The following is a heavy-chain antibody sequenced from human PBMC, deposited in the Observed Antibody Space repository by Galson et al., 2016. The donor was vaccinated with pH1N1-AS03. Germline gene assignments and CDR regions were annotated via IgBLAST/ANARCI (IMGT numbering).Heavy chain of an antibody. V-gene: IGHV1-18*01. CDR3: ATDNWNSLDP. Sequence: SVKVSCKASGYTFTSVWISWVRQAPGQGLEWVGWIRTANGETHYAQNFQGRVTMTSDTSTDTVYMEMRRLISDDTAVYYCATDNWNSLDPWGQGTLVTVSS. J-gene: IGHJ5*02. D-gene: IGHD1-1*01. CDR2: IRTANGET. CDR1: GYTFTSVW.